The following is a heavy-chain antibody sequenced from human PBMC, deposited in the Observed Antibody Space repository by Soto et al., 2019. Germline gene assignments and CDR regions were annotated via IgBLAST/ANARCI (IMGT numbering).Heavy chain of an antibody. V-gene: IGHV1-3*01. D-gene: IGHD1-1*01. CDR3: ATNNWNENWFVP. J-gene: IGHJ5*02. CDR2: INAGNGNT. CDR1: GYTFTSYA. Sequence: QVQLVQSGAEVKKPGASVKVSCKASGYTFTSYAMHWVRQAPGQRLEWMGWINAGNGNTKYSQKFQGRVTITRDTSASTAYMELSSLRSEDTAVYYCATNNWNENWFVPWGQGTLVTVSS.